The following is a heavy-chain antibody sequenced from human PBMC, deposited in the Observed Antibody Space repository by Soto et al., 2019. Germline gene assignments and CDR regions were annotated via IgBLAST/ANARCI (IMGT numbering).Heavy chain of an antibody. V-gene: IGHV1-8*01. CDR3: ARQRSSVIRRSRWFDP. D-gene: IGHD3-22*01. CDR1: GYTFTSYD. CDR2: MNPNSGNT. Sequence: QVQLVQSGAEVKKPGASVKVSCKASGYTFTSYDINSVRQATGQGLEWMGWMNPNSGNTGYAQKFQGRVTMTRNTSISTAYMELSSLRSEDTAVYYCARQRSSVIRRSRWFDPWGQGTLVTVSS. J-gene: IGHJ5*02.